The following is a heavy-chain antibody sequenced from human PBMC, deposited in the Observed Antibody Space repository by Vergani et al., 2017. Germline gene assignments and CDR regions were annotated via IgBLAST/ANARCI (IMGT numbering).Heavy chain of an antibody. CDR2: INHSGST. Sequence: QVQLQQWGAGLLKPSETLSLTCAVYGGSFSGYYWSWIRQPPGKGLEWIGEINHSGSTNYNPSLKSRVTISVDTSKNQFSLKLSSVTAADTAVYYCARLARLRYCSGGSCYYYHGMDVWGQGTTVTVSS. J-gene: IGHJ6*02. V-gene: IGHV4-34*01. CDR1: GGSFSGYY. D-gene: IGHD2-15*01. CDR3: ARLARLRYCSGGSCYYYHGMDV.